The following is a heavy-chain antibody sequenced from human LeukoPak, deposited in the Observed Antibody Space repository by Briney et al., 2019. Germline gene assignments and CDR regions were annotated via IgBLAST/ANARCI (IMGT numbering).Heavy chain of an antibody. CDR1: GYTFTSYY. J-gene: IGHJ2*01. CDR3: ARAAVTTSSYWYFDL. D-gene: IGHD4-17*01. Sequence: ASVKVSCKASGYTFTSYYMHWVRQAPGQGLEWMGIINPSGGSTSYAQKFQGRVTMTRDTSTSTVYMELSSLRSEDTAVYYCARAAVTTSSYWYFDLWGRGTLVTVSS. V-gene: IGHV1-46*01. CDR2: INPSGGST.